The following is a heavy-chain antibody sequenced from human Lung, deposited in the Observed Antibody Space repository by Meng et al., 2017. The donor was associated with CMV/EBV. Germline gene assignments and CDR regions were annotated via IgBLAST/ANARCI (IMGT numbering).Heavy chain of an antibody. V-gene: IGHV3-30*04. CDR3: ARTGGGVSRAAFDI. CDR1: GFTFSSYA. Sequence: LTXXASGFTFSSYAMHWVRQAPGKGLEWVAVISYDGSNKYYADSVKGRFTISRDNSKNTLYLQMNSLRAEDTAVYYCARTGGGVSRAAFDIWGQGTMVXVSS. D-gene: IGHD3-16*01. CDR2: ISYDGSNK. J-gene: IGHJ3*02.